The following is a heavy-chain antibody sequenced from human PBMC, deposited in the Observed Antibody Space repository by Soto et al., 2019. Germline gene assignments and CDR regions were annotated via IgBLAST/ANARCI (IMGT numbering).Heavy chain of an antibody. CDR2: VYHTGRT. CDR1: GGAVSSGTYY. V-gene: IGHV4-61*01. CDR3: ARDFAYFDS. Sequence: SETLSLTCTVSGGAVSSGTYYWSWIRQPPGKGLEWIGYVYHTGRTSYNPSLKSRVSISMDTSKNQFSLNLDSVTAADTAVYFCARDFAYFDSWGQGTLVTVYS. J-gene: IGHJ4*02. D-gene: IGHD3-3*01.